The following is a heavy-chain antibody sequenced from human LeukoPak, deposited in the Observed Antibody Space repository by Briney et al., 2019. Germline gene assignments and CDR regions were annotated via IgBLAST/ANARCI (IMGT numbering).Heavy chain of an antibody. J-gene: IGHJ5*02. CDR3: ARADSSGYYYSDP. Sequence: SVKVSCKTSGYTFTNYYIHWVRQAPGQGLEWMGGIIPIFGTANYAQKFQGRVTITADESTSTAYMELSSLRSEDTAVYYCARADSSGYYYSDPWGQGTLVTVSS. D-gene: IGHD3-22*01. CDR1: GYTFTNYY. CDR2: IIPIFGTA. V-gene: IGHV1-69*13.